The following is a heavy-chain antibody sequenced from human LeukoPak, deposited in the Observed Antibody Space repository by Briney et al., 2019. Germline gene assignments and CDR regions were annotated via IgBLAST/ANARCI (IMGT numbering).Heavy chain of an antibody. D-gene: IGHD3-16*01. CDR1: GFSFSNFG. CDR2: IADAGT. V-gene: IGHV3-NL1*01. CDR3: ARNLGPFDV. J-gene: IGHJ3*01. Sequence: GGSLRLSCAASGFSFSNFGIHWVRQAPGKGLEWVSTIADAGTYYADSVKGRFIISRDNSKNMLYLQLNSLRADDTAMYYCARNLGPFDVRGHGTMVTVSS.